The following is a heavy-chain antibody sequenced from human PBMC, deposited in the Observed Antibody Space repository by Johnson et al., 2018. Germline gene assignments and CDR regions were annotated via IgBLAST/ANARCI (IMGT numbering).Heavy chain of an antibody. CDR1: GFRFSTYT. CDR3: AKVESSGTFYGFFHH. D-gene: IGHD1-26*01. Sequence: VQAGGSLRLSCAGSGFRFSTYTMTWVRQAPGKGLEWVSAVSGRDGSTNYADSVKGRFITSRNNSKNTQYLQMDSLRAEDPVIYYCAKVESSGTFYGFFHHWGQGTLVTVSS. J-gene: IGHJ1*01. CDR2: VSGRDGST. V-gene: IGHV3-23*01.